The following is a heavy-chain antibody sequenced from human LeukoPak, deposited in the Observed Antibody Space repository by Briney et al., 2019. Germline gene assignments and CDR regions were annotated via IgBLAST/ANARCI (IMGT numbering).Heavy chain of an antibody. V-gene: IGHV3-66*04. D-gene: IGHD3-16*01. CDR3: ARLWGGNGYSGGSLNL. Sequence: GGSLRLSCAASSFTVSSNYMSWVRQAPGKGLEWVSVIYSGGSTYYADSVKGRFTISRDNSKNTLYLQMNSLRAEDTAVYYCARLWGGNGYSGGSLNLWGPGTLVTVSS. J-gene: IGHJ5*02. CDR1: SFTVSSNY. CDR2: IYSGGST.